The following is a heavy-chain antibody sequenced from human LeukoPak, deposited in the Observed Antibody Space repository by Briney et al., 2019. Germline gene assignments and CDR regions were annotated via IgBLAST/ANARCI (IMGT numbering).Heavy chain of an antibody. CDR3: AKVLSYGSGSYYNDY. CDR2: ISGSGGTT. Sequence: PGGSLRLSCAASGFTFSSYAMTWVRQAPGKGLEWVSAISGSGGTTSYADSVKGRFTISRDNSKNTLYLQMNSLRAEDTAVYYCAKVLSYGSGSYYNDYWGQGTLVTVSS. D-gene: IGHD3-10*01. V-gene: IGHV3-23*01. J-gene: IGHJ4*02. CDR1: GFTFSSYA.